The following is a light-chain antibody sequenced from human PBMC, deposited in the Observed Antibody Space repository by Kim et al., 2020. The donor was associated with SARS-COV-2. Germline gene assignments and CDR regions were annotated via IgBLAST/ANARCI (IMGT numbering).Light chain of an antibody. Sequence: DIQMTQSPSAMSASVGDRVTITCRASQGISNSLAWLQQKPGKVPKGLIYAASSLESGVPSRFSGSGSGTEFTLTISSLQPEDFANYYWLQYKSYPYTFGQGTKLEI. V-gene: IGKV1-17*03. CDR2: AAS. J-gene: IGKJ2*01. CDR3: LQYKSYPYT. CDR1: QGISNS.